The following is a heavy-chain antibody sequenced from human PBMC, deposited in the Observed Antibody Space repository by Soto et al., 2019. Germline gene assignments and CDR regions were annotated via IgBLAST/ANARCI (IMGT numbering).Heavy chain of an antibody. CDR1: GGPIAPFY. D-gene: IGHD6-19*01. V-gene: IGHV4-59*12. CDR3: ARTRGRGQWRDFYFDF. Sequence: SETLSLTCAVSGGPIAPFYWTWIRQSPGKGLESIGYVYYNGSTNYNPALKGRVTISLDTSKSQFSLRLSSVTAADTAVYYCARTRGRGQWRDFYFDFWGQGSLVTVSS. CDR2: VYYNGST. J-gene: IGHJ4*02.